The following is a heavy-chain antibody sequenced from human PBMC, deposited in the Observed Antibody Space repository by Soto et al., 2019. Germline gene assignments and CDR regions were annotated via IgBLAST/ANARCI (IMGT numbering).Heavy chain of an antibody. V-gene: IGHV4-39*07. Sequence: SETLSLTCSVSGGSIRSSDYYWGWIRQPPGKGLEWIGSIYYSGNTYYNPSLKSRVTISVDTSRNQLSLKLSSVTAADTAVYYCANRPTTPFDYWGQGTLVTVSS. J-gene: IGHJ4*02. CDR3: ANRPTTPFDY. D-gene: IGHD2-2*01. CDR1: GGSIRSSDYY. CDR2: IYYSGNT.